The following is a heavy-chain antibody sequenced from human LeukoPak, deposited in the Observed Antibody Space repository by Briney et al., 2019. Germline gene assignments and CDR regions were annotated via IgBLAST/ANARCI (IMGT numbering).Heavy chain of an antibody. Sequence: SETLSLTCTVSGGSISSYYWSWIRQPLGKGLEWIGYIYYSGSTNYNPSLKSRVTISVDTSKNQFSLKLSSVTAADTAVYYCARDSRYDFWSGYSGVNAFDIWGQGTMVTVSS. V-gene: IGHV4-59*01. CDR2: IYYSGST. D-gene: IGHD3-3*01. CDR1: GGSISSYY. CDR3: ARDSRYDFWSGYSGVNAFDI. J-gene: IGHJ3*02.